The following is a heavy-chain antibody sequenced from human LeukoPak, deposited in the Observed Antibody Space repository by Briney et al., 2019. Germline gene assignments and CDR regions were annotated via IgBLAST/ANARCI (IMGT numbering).Heavy chain of an antibody. Sequence: GGSLRLSCAASGFTFDDYGMSRVRQAPGKGLEWVSGINWNGGSTGYADSVKGRFTISRDNAKNSLYLQMNSLRAEDTALYYCARLSDISVAAYFDYWGQGTLVTVSS. CDR2: INWNGGST. D-gene: IGHD6-19*01. CDR1: GFTFDDYG. CDR3: ARLSDISVAAYFDY. V-gene: IGHV3-20*04. J-gene: IGHJ4*02.